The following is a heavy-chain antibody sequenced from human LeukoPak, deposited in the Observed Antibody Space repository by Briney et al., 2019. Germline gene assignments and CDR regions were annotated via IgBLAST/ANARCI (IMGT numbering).Heavy chain of an antibody. D-gene: IGHD3-22*01. V-gene: IGHV3-20*04. Sequence: TGGSLRLSCAASGLTFSDYGMSWVRQGPGKGLEWVSGINWNGGTTGYADSVKGRFTISRDNAENSLYLQMNSLRAEDTALYYCARDKHYYDSSNYVWGQGTLVTVSS. CDR3: ARDKHYYDSSNYV. J-gene: IGHJ4*02. CDR2: INWNGGTT. CDR1: GLTFSDYG.